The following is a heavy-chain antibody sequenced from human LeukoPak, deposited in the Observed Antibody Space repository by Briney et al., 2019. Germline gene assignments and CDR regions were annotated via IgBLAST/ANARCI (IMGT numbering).Heavy chain of an antibody. CDR2: ISGSGGST. D-gene: IGHD3-22*01. J-gene: IGHJ4*02. CDR3: AKGGSSGYYFPFDY. V-gene: IGHV3-23*01. Sequence: GASLRLSCAASGFTFSSYAMSWVRQAPGKGLEWVSAISGSGGSTYYADSVKGRFTISRDNSKNTLYLQMNSLRAEGTAVYYCAKGGSSGYYFPFDYWGQGTLVTVSS. CDR1: GFTFSSYA.